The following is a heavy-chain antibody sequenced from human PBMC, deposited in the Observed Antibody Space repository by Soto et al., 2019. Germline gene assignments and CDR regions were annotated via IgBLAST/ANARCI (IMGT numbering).Heavy chain of an antibody. CDR2: IYPGDSDT. CDR3: ARHEGASEAAASPYYMDV. J-gene: IGHJ6*03. CDR1: GYSFTSYW. V-gene: IGHV5-51*01. D-gene: IGHD6-13*01. Sequence: GESLKISCKGSGYSFTSYWIGWVRQMPGKGLEWMGIIYPGDSDTRYSPSFQGQVTISADKSISTAYLQWSSLKASDTAMYYCARHEGASEAAASPYYMDVWGKGTTVTVSS.